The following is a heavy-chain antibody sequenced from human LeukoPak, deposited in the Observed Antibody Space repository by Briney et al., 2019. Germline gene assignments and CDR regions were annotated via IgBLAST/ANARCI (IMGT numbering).Heavy chain of an antibody. V-gene: IGHV4-59*01. CDR2: IHHGVSP. Sequence: ASETLSLTCAVYGGSFSDYYWSWIRQPPGKGLEWIGCIHHGVSPTYNPSLKSRVTMSVDTSKNQFSLKVNSVTAADTAVYYCARDILMVGATHYFDYWGQGTLVTVSS. J-gene: IGHJ4*02. CDR3: ARDILMVGATHYFDY. CDR1: GGSFSDYY. D-gene: IGHD1-26*01.